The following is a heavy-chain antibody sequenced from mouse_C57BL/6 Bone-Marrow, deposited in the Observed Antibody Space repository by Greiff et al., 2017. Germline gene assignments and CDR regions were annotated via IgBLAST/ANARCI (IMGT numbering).Heavy chain of an antibody. Sequence: DVMLVESGGGLVKPGGSLKLSCAASGFTFSSYAMSWVRQTPEKRLEWVATISDGGSYTYYPDNVKGRFTISRDNAKNNLYLQMSQLKSEDTAMYYCARESSHWYFDGWGTGTTVTVSS. V-gene: IGHV5-4*03. CDR3: ARESSHWYFDG. J-gene: IGHJ1*03. CDR2: ISDGGSYT. CDR1: GFTFSSYA.